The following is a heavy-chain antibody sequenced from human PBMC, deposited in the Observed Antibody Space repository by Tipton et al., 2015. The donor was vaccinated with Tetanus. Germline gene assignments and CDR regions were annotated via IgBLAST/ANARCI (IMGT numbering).Heavy chain of an antibody. D-gene: IGHD3-10*01. Sequence: TLSLTCAVYGGSFSGYYWSWIRQPPGKGLEWIGEINHSGSTNYNPSLKSRVTISVDTSKNQFSLKLSSVTAADTAVYYCASRFGELYGDYWGQGTLVTVSS. J-gene: IGHJ4*02. CDR1: GGSFSGYY. CDR3: ASRFGELYGDY. V-gene: IGHV4-34*01. CDR2: INHSGST.